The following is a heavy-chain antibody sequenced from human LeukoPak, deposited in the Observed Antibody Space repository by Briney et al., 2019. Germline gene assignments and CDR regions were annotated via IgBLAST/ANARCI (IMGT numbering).Heavy chain of an antibody. CDR2: IYTSGST. D-gene: IGHD5-12*01. J-gene: IGHJ4*02. V-gene: IGHV4-4*07. Sequence: PSETLSLTCTVSGGPIRSYYGSWIRQPAGKGLEWLGRIYTSGSTNYNPSLKSRVTMSVDTSTTQFSLKLSSVTAADTAVYYCARGDSGYDSDYWGQGTLVTVSS. CDR1: GGPIRSYY. CDR3: ARGDSGYDSDY.